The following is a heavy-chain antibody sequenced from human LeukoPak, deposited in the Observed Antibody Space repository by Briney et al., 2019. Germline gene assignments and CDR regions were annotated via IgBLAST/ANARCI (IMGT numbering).Heavy chain of an antibody. Sequence: ASVKVSCKASGGTFSSYAISWVRQAPGQGLEWMGGIIPIFGTANYAQKFQGRVTITADESTSTAYMELSSLRSEDTAVYYCARRKARWNTPDYYYYGMDVWGQGTTVTVSS. J-gene: IGHJ6*02. D-gene: IGHD1/OR15-1a*01. CDR1: GGTFSSYA. CDR2: IIPIFGTA. V-gene: IGHV1-69*13. CDR3: ARRKARWNTPDYYYYGMDV.